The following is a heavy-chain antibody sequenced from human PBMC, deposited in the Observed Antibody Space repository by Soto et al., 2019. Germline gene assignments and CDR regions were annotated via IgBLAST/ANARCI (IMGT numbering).Heavy chain of an antibody. CDR1: GYTFTSYG. CDR2: ISAYNGNT. J-gene: IGHJ4*02. D-gene: IGHD1-26*01. Sequence: ASVKVSCKASGYTFTSYGISWVRQAPGQGLEWMGWISAYNGNTNYAQKLQGRVTITRDTSASTAYMELSSLRSEDTAVYYCARVAGIYSGSYFGYWGQGTLVTVS. CDR3: ARVAGIYSGSYFGY. V-gene: IGHV1-18*01.